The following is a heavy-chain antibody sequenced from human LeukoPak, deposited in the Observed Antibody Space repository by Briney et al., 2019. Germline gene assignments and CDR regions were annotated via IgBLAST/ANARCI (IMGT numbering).Heavy chain of an antibody. CDR3: ARDSSGWHYYFDY. D-gene: IGHD6-19*01. J-gene: IGHJ4*02. CDR2: ISSSGSTI. V-gene: IGHV3-48*04. Sequence: GGSLRLSCAASGFTFSSYSMNWVRQAPGKGLEWVSYISSSGSTIYYADSVKGRFTISRDNAKNSLYLQMNSLRAEDTAVYYCARDSSGWHYYFDYWGQGTLVTVSS. CDR1: GFTFSSYS.